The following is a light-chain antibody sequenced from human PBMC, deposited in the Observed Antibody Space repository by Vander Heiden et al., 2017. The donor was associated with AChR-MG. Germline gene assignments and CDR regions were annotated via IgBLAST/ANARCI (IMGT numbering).Light chain of an antibody. CDR2: EVS. Sequence: QSALTQPPSPSGSPGQSVTISCTGTSSDVGGYNYVSWYQQHPGKAPKLIIYEVSQRPSGVPDRFSGSKSGNTASLTVSGLQAEDEADYYCSSYAGSNNFRVFGGGTKLTVL. V-gene: IGLV2-8*01. CDR3: SSYAGSNNFRV. CDR1: SSDVGGYNY. J-gene: IGLJ2*01.